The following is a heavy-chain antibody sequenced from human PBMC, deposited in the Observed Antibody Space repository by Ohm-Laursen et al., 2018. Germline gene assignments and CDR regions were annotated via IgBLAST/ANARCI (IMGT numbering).Heavy chain of an antibody. V-gene: IGHV3-11*01. CDR2: ITSSGDTL. CDR1: GFTFSDFY. CDR3: AIALGGRTYVNY. Sequence: SLRLSCAASGFTFSDFYMSWIRQAPGKGLEWISYITSSGDTLYYVDSVQGRFTISRDNAKNSLYLQMNSLRVEDTAVYYCAIALGGRTYVNYWGQGTLVTVSS. J-gene: IGHJ4*02. D-gene: IGHD3-10*01.